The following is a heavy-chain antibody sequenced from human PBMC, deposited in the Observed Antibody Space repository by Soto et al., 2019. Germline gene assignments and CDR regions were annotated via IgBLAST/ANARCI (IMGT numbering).Heavy chain of an antibody. Sequence: PSETLSLTCTVSGVSISSYYWSWIRQPPGKGLEWIGYIYYSGSTNYNPSLKSRVTISVDTSKNQFSLKLSSVTAADTAVYYCARLVVVPAASYYFDYWGQGTLVTVSS. D-gene: IGHD2-2*01. CDR1: GVSISSYY. V-gene: IGHV4-59*08. J-gene: IGHJ4*02. CDR3: ARLVVVPAASYYFDY. CDR2: IYYSGST.